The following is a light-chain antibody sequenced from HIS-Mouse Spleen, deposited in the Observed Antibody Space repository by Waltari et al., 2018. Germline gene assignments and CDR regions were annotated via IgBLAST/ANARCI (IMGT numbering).Light chain of an antibody. V-gene: IGLV1-47*01. CDR2: RNK. CDR1: SSTIGSTS. Sequence: QSVLTQPPSASGTPGQRVTISCSGSSSTIGSTSVSWYQQLPGTAPKLLIYRNKQRPSGVPDRFSGSKSGTSASLAISGLRSEDEADYYCAAWDDSLSGPVFGGGTKLTVL. CDR3: AAWDDSLSGPV. J-gene: IGLJ3*02.